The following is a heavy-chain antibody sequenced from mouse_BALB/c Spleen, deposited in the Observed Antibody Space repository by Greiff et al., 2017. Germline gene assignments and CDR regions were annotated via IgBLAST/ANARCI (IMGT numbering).Heavy chain of an antibody. Sequence: EVKLVESGGGLVKPGGSLKLSCAASGFTFSDYYMYWVRQTPEKRLEWVATISDGGSYTYYPDSVKGRFTISKDNAKNTLYLQMSSLKSEDTAMYYCARDRYISRSWFAYWGQGTLVTVSA. CDR2: ISDGGSYT. J-gene: IGHJ3*01. CDR3: ARDRYISRSWFAY. V-gene: IGHV5-4*02. CDR1: GFTFSDYY. D-gene: IGHD1-1*01.